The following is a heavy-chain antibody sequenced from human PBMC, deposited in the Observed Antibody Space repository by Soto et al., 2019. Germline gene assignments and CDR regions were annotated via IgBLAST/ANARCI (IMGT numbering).Heavy chain of an antibody. J-gene: IGHJ2*01. CDR1: GFTFDDYT. Sequence: EVQLVESGGVVVQPGGSLRLSCAASGFTFDDYTMHWVRQAPGKGLEWVSLISWDGGSTCYADSVKGRFTISRDNSKNSLYLQMNSLRTEDTALYYCAKGPDTRWLQNYWYFDLWGRGTLVTVSS. V-gene: IGHV3-43*01. CDR3: AKGPDTRWLQNYWYFDL. D-gene: IGHD5-12*01. CDR2: ISWDGGST.